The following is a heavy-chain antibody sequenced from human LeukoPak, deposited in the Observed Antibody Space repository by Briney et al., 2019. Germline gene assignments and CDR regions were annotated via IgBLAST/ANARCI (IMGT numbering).Heavy chain of an antibody. V-gene: IGHV2-5*01. D-gene: IGHD1-7*01. Sequence: SGPTLVNPTQTLTLTCTFSGFALNTTGVGVGWIRQPPGKAPECLTLIYWNDDKRYSPSLRSRLAITKDTSKSQVVIAMNNMDPVDTDSYSCAHKKSYWNFWGQGTLVTVSS. CDR3: AHKKSYWNF. CDR2: IYWNDDK. CDR1: GFALNTTGVG. J-gene: IGHJ4*02.